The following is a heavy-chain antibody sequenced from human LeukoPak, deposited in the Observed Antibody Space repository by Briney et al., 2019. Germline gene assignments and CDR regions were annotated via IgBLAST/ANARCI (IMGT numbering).Heavy chain of an antibody. CDR2: INPNSGGT. D-gene: IGHD6-13*01. J-gene: IGHJ4*02. CDR3: FSAGTSDFDY. Sequence: ASLKLSCTASGYTFSGYYMHWVRQAPGQGLEWMGWINPNSGGTNYAQKFQGRVTMTRDTSISTAYMELSRLRSDDTAVYYCFSAGTSDFDYWGQGTLVTVSS. CDR1: GYTFSGYY. V-gene: IGHV1-2*02.